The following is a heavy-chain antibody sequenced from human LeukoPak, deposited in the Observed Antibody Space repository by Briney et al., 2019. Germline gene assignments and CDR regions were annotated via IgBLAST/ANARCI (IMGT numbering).Heavy chain of an antibody. J-gene: IGHJ5*02. CDR3: ARGKRRAMVRGVITNWFDP. V-gene: IGHV4-34*01. CDR2: INHSGST. D-gene: IGHD3-10*01. CDR1: GGSFSGYY. Sequence: SETLSLTCAVYGGSFSGYYWSWIRQPPGKGLEWIGEINHSGSTNYNPSLKSRVTISVDTSKNQFSPKLSSVTAADTAVYYCARGKRRAMVRGVITNWFDPWGQGTLVTVSS.